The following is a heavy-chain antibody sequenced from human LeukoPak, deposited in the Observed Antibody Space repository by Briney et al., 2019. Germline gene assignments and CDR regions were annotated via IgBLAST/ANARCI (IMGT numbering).Heavy chain of an antibody. CDR1: GYTFTSYY. J-gene: IGHJ5*02. V-gene: IGHV1-46*01. D-gene: IGHD4-23*01. CDR2: INPSGGST. Sequence: ASVKVSCKASGYTFTSYYMHWVRQAPGQGLEWMGMINPSGGSTSYAQKFQGRVTMTRDMSTSTDYMELSSLRSEDTAVYYCARDNSVEDTAWWFDPWGQGTLVTVSS. CDR3: ARDNSVEDTAWWFDP.